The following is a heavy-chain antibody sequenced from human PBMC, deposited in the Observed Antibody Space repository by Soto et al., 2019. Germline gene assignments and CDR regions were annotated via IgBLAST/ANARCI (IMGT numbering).Heavy chain of an antibody. Sequence: ESGGGLIQPGGSLRLSCAASGFTVSGNYMTWVRQAPGKGLEWVSIMYSGGSRYYADSVKGRFTISRDNSKNTLYLQMTSLRAEDTALYYCARDPYSGSSPEDWGQGTLVTVSS. V-gene: IGHV3-53*01. CDR2: MYSGGSR. D-gene: IGHD3-10*01. J-gene: IGHJ4*02. CDR3: ARDPYSGSSPED. CDR1: GFTVSGNY.